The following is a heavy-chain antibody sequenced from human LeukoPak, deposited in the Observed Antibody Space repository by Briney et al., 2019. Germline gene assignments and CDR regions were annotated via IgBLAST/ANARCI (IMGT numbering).Heavy chain of an antibody. J-gene: IGHJ4*02. CDR2: INPNRGGT. D-gene: IGHD6-13*01. CDR1: GYTFTDYY. Sequence: ASVKVSCKASGYTFTDYYIHWVRQAPGQGLEWLGWINPNRGGTNYVQKFQGRVTMSRDTSISTADMELTRLRSDDTAVYYCAREGGYSSTWSSYWGQGTLVTVSS. CDR3: AREGGYSSTWSSY. V-gene: IGHV1-2*02.